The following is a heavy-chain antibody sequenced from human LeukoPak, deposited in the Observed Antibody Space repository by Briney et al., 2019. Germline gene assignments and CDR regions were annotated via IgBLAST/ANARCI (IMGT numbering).Heavy chain of an antibody. CDR2: IYHSGST. D-gene: IGHD2-15*01. CDR1: GGSISSGGYS. CDR3: ARDLGIYCSGGSCRRDP. V-gene: IGHV4-30-2*01. Sequence: SETLSLTCAVSGGSISSGGYSWSWIRQPPGKGLEWIGYIYHSGSTYYSPSLKSRVTISVDRSKNQFSLKLSSVTAADTAVYYCARDLGIYCSGGSCRRDPWGQGTLVTVSS. J-gene: IGHJ5*02.